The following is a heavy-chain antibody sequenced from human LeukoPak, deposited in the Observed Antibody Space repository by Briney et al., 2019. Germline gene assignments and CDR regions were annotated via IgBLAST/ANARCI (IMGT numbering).Heavy chain of an antibody. J-gene: IGHJ3*02. CDR1: GYTFTGYY. CDR3: ARVWDVLLWFGELFHDAFDI. D-gene: IGHD3-10*01. V-gene: IGHV1-2*02. CDR2: INPNSGGT. Sequence: GASVKVSCKASGYTFTGYYMHWVRQAPGQGLEWMGWINPNSGGTNYAQKFQGRVTMTRDTSISTAYMELSRLRSDDTAVYYCARVWDVLLWFGELFHDAFDIWGQGTMVTVSS.